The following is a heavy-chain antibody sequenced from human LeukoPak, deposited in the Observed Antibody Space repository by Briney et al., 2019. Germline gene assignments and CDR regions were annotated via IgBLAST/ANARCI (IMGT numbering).Heavy chain of an antibody. J-gene: IGHJ4*02. Sequence: PGGSLRLSCAASGFTFSSYGMHWVRQAPGKGLEWVSVISYDGSNKYYADSVKGRFTISRDNSKNTLYLQVNSLRAEDTAVYYCAKDLPGTGDYWGQGTLVTVSS. V-gene: IGHV3-30*18. CDR1: GFTFSSYG. CDR3: AKDLPGTGDY. D-gene: IGHD1-14*01. CDR2: ISYDGSNK.